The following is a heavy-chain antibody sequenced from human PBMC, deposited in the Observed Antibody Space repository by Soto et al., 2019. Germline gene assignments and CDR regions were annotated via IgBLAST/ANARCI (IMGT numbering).Heavy chain of an antibody. D-gene: IGHD3-10*01. J-gene: IGHJ4*02. CDR1: GFTFSSYW. V-gene: IGHV3-74*01. CDR2: INSDGSST. Sequence: GGSLRLSCGASGFTFSSYWMHWVRQAPGKGLVWVSRINSDGSSTSYADSVKGRFTSSRDNAKNTLYLQMNSLRAEDTAVYYCARRRWFGEYHFDYWGQGTLVTVSS. CDR3: ARRRWFGEYHFDY.